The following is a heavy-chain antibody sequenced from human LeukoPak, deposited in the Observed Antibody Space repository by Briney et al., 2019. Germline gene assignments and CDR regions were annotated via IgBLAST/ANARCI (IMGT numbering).Heavy chain of an antibody. J-gene: IGHJ4*02. V-gene: IGHV1-46*01. CDR3: ANLNHVNY. CDR2: INPSGGST. Sequence: GASVKLSCKAAGYTCTSFYMHWVRLDPGQGLEWMGIINPSGGSTRYAQKFQGRVTMTRDTSTSTVYMELSSLRSEDTAVYYCANLNHVNYWGQGTLVTVSS. CDR1: GYTCTSFY.